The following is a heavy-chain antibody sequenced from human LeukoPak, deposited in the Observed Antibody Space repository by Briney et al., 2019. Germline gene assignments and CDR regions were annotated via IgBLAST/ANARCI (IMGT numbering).Heavy chain of an antibody. D-gene: IGHD2-2*01. J-gene: IGHJ5*02. CDR1: GGSFSGYY. V-gene: IGHV4-34*01. CDR2: ISHSGST. CDR3: ARAVVVPAAIPFDP. Sequence: SETLSLTCAVYGGSFSGYYWSWIRQPPGKGLEWIGEISHSGSTNYNPSLKSRVTISVDTSKNQFSLKLSSVTAADTAVYYCARAVVVPAAIPFDPWGQGTLVTVSS.